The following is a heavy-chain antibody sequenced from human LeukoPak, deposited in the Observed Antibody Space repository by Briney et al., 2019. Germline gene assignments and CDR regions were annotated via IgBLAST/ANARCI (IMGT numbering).Heavy chain of an antibody. V-gene: IGHV4-31*03. CDR2: IYYSGST. J-gene: IGHJ4*02. CDR1: GGSISSGGYY. D-gene: IGHD1-7*01. Sequence: PSETLSLTCTVSGGSISSGGYYWSWIRQHPGKGLEWIGYIYYSGSTYYNPSHKSRVTISVDTSKNQFSLKLSSVTAADTAVYYCARDRITGTTDYWGQGTLVTVSS. CDR3: ARDRITGTTDY.